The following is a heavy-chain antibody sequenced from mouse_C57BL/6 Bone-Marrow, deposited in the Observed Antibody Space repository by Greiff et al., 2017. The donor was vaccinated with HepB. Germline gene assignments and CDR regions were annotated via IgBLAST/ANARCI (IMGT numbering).Heavy chain of an antibody. CDR1: GFNIKDYY. D-gene: IGHD2-1*01. V-gene: IGHV14-1*01. Sequence: VQLQQPGAELVRPGASVKLSCTASGFNIKDYYMHWVKQRPEQGLEWIGRIDPEDGDTEYAPKFQGKATMTADTSSNTAYLQLSSLTSEDTAVYYCTTLAYGNYWFAYWGQGTLVTVSA. CDR3: TTLAYGNYWFAY. CDR2: IDPEDGDT. J-gene: IGHJ3*01.